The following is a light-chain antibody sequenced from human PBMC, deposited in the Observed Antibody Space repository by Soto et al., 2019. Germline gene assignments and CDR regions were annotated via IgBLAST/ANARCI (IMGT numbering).Light chain of an antibody. J-gene: IGKJ1*01. CDR2: DAS. CDR1: QSISSW. Sequence: SQMTQSRPTLSAYVGARFTINCRASQSISSWLAWYQQKPGKAPKFLIYDASNLESGVPSRFSGSGYGTEFTLTISSLQSEDSAVYYCQHYNHLLWTFGQGTKVDIK. V-gene: IGKV1-5*01. CDR3: QHYNHLLWT.